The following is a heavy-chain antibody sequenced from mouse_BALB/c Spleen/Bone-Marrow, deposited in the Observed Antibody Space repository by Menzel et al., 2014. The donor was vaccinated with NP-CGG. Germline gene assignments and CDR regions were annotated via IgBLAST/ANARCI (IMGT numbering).Heavy chain of an antibody. CDR1: GFAFSSYD. CDR2: ISSGGGNT. V-gene: IGHV5-12-1*01. J-gene: IGHJ2*01. CDR3: ARHGSGYD. D-gene: IGHD3-1*01. Sequence: EVKLVESGGGLVKPGGPLKLSCAASGFAFSSYDMSWVRQTPEKRLEWVAYISSGGGNTYYPDTVKGRFTISRDNAKNTLYLQMSSLKSEDTAMYYCARHGSGYDWGQGTTLTVSS.